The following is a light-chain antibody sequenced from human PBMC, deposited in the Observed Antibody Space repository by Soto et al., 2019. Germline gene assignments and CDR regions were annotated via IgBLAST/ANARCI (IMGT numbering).Light chain of an antibody. CDR3: QQYNSYLRT. J-gene: IGKJ1*01. Sequence: DIHLTQSPSFLSASVGDRVTITCRPSQAVPNNMAWYQQKPGKAPKLLIYDASSLESGVSLRFSGSGSATQFTLTLSSLQPDDFATYYCQQYNSYLRTFGQGTKVDIK. CDR1: QAVPNN. CDR2: DAS. V-gene: IGKV1-5*01.